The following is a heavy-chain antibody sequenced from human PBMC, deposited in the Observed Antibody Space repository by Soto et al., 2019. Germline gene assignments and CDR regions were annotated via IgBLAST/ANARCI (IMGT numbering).Heavy chain of an antibody. CDR1: GFTFSIYA. CDR2: ILGSGGST. Sequence: EVQLLESGGGLVQPGGSLRLSCAASGFTFSIYAMTWVRQAPGKGLEWVSAILGSGGSTYYADSVKGRFTISRDNSKNTLYLQMNSLRAEDTAVYYCAKDRDPYGDYRYFFDYWGQGTLVIVSS. CDR3: AKDRDPYGDYRYFFDY. D-gene: IGHD4-17*01. J-gene: IGHJ4*02. V-gene: IGHV3-23*01.